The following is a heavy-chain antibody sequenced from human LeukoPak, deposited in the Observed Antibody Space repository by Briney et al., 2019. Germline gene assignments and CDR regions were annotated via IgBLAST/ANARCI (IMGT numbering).Heavy chain of an antibody. CDR2: ISSSSSYI. Sequence: GGSLRLSCAASVFNFSSYSMNWVRQAPGKGLEWVSSISSSSSYIYYADSVKGRFTISRDNAKNSLYLQMNSLRAEDTAVYYCARDLAGVASLWGQGTLVTVSS. J-gene: IGHJ4*02. V-gene: IGHV3-21*01. CDR1: VFNFSSYS. CDR3: ARDLAGVASL. D-gene: IGHD3-3*01.